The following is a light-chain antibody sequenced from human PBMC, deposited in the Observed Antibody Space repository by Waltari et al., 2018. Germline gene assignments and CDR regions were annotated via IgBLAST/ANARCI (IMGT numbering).Light chain of an antibody. CDR2: YYSDSNK. CDR3: TTWHNNASVL. J-gene: IGLJ7*01. Sequence: QPVLTQPTSLPASPGASVRPTCTLRSGISVGGYNIPWYQQKPRSPPRFLLYYYSDSNKGQGSGVPSRFSGSKDASANTGILLISGFQSEDEADYYCTTWHNNASVLFGGGTRLAVL. V-gene: IGLV5-37*01. CDR1: SGISVGGYN.